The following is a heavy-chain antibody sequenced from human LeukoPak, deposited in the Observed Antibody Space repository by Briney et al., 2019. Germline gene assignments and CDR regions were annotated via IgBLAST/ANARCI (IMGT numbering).Heavy chain of an antibody. CDR1: GYTFTGYY. J-gene: IGHJ6*03. CDR2: IYPGGGST. CDR3: ARGSRYYYYYMDV. V-gene: IGHV1-46*01. Sequence: ASVKVSCKASGYTFTGYYIHWVRQAPGQGLEWMGIIYPGGGSTSYAQKFQGRVTMTRDMSTSTVYMELSSLRSEDTAVYYCARGSRYYYYYMDVWGKGTTVTISS.